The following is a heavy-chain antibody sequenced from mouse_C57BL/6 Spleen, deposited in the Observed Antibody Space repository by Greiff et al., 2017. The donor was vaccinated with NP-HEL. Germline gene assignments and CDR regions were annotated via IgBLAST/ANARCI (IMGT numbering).Heavy chain of an antibody. CDR3: ARSPGSSSSYFDY. V-gene: IGHV1-42*01. D-gene: IGHD1-1*01. CDR2: INPSTGGT. Sequence: VQLQQSGPELVKPGASVKISCKASGYSFTGYYMNWVKQSPEKSLEWIGEINPSTGGTTYNQKFKAKATLTVDKSSSTAYMQLKSLTSEDSAVYYCARSPGSSSSYFDYWGQGTTLTVSS. J-gene: IGHJ2*01. CDR1: GYSFTGYY.